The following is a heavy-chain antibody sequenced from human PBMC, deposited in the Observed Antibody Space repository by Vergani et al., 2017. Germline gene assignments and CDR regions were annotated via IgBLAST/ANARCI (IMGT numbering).Heavy chain of an antibody. CDR2: ISSSSSYI. V-gene: IGHV3-21*01. CDR1: GFTFSSYS. CDR3: AGDPDGIVVVPAAGYFDY. D-gene: IGHD2-2*01. J-gene: IGHJ4*02. Sequence: EVQLVESGGGLVKPGGSLRLSCAASGFTFSSYSMNWVRQAPGKGLEWVSSISSSSSYIYYADSVKGRFTISRDNAKNSLYLQMNSLRAEDTAVYYWAGDPDGIVVVPAAGYFDYWGQGTLVTVSS.